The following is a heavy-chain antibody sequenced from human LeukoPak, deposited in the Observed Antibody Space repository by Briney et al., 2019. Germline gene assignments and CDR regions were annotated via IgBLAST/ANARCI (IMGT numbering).Heavy chain of an antibody. CDR3: AKESPRITIFGVVAGGASMDV. Sequence: PGGSLRLSCAASGFTFSSYAMSWVRQAPGKGLEWVSAISGSGGSTYHADSVKGRFTISRDNSKNTLCLQMNSLRAEDTAVYYCAKESPRITIFGVVAGGASMDVWGKGTTVTVSS. CDR1: GFTFSSYA. V-gene: IGHV3-23*01. CDR2: ISGSGGST. D-gene: IGHD3-3*01. J-gene: IGHJ6*03.